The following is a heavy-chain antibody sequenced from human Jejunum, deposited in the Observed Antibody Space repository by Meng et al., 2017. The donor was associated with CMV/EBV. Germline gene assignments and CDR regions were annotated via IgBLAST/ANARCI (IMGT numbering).Heavy chain of an antibody. V-gene: IGHV3-23*01. D-gene: IGHD3-22*01. CDR2: VSGSGDST. CDR3: AKDLVWTYDSTTPKEY. J-gene: IGHJ1*01. Sequence: LSFSSYAMSWFRQAPGKGLEWISAVSGSGDSTFYADYVKGRFTISRDNSKSTMHLQMNGLRAEDTAVYYCAKDLVWTYDSTTPKEYWGQGTLVTVSS. CDR1: LSFSSYA.